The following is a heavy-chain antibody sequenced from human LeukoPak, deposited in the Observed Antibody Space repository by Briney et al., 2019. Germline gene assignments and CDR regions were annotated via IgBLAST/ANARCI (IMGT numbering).Heavy chain of an antibody. CDR3: AKGQGYYDFWSGSFDY. J-gene: IGHJ4*02. V-gene: IGHV3-21*01. Sequence: GGSLRLSCAASGFTFSSYSMNWVRQAPGKGLEWVSSISSSSSYIYYADSVKGRFTISRDNAKNSLYLQMNSLRAEDTAVYYCAKGQGYYDFWSGSFDYWGQGTLVTVSS. CDR2: ISSSSSYI. D-gene: IGHD3-3*01. CDR1: GFTFSSYS.